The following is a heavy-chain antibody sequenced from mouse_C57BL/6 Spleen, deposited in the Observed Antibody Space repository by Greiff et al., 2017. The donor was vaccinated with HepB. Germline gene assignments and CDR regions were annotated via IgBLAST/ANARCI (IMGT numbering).Heavy chain of an antibody. CDR2: IYPRDGST. D-gene: IGHD2-1*01. CDR1: GYTFTDHT. V-gene: IGHV1-78*01. J-gene: IGHJ4*01. CDR3: ARDNYGNYEDAMDD. Sequence: VQLQQSDAELVKPGASVKISCKVSGYTFTDHTIHWMKQRPEQGLEWIGYIYPRDGSTKYNEKFKGKATLTADNSSSTTYMQLNSLTSEDSAVYFYARDNYGNYEDAMDDWGQGTSVTVSS.